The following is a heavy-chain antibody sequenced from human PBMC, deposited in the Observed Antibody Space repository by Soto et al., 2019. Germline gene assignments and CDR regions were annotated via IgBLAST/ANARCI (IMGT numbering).Heavy chain of an antibody. V-gene: IGHV3-7*03. CDR1: GFTFSSYW. CDR3: ARDRDSSGSKNWFDP. CDR2: IKQDGSEK. J-gene: IGHJ5*02. Sequence: GGSLRLSCAASGFTFSSYWMSWVRQAPGKGLEWVANIKQDGSEKYYVDSVKGRFTISRDNAKNSLYLQMNSLRAEDTAVYYCARDRDSSGSKNWFDPWGQGTLVTVSS. D-gene: IGHD3-22*01.